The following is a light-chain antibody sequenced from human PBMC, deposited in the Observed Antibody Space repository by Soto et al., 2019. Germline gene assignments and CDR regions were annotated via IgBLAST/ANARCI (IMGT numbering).Light chain of an antibody. CDR1: QSINTW. Sequence: DIPMTQSPSTLSASVGDRVTITCRASQSINTWLAWYQQKPGQAPKLLIYKASNLESGVPSRFSGSGSGTEFTLTITSLQPDDFATYYCQQYQSYSQFGQGTKVEIK. J-gene: IGKJ1*01. V-gene: IGKV1-5*03. CDR2: KAS. CDR3: QQYQSYSQ.